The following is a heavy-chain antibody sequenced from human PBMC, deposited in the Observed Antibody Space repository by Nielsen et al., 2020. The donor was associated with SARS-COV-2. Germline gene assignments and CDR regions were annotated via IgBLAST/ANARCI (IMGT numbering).Heavy chain of an antibody. Sequence: GGSLRLSCAASGFTFSTFGMHWVRQAPGKGLEWVALIWYDGTNKYYADSVKGRFTISRDNSKNTVYLQMNSLRVEDTAVYYCARYASGSLASGWGRGTLVTVSS. J-gene: IGHJ4*02. D-gene: IGHD3-10*01. V-gene: IGHV3-33*01. CDR2: IWYDGTNK. CDR1: GFTFSTFG. CDR3: ARYASGSLASG.